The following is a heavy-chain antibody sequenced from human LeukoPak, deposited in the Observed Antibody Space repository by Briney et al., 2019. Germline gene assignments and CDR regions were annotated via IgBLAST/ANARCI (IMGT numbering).Heavy chain of an antibody. Sequence: PSQTLSLTCTDSGGSISSGSYYWSWIRQPAGKGLEWIGRIYTSGSTNYNPSLKSRVTISVDTSKNQFSLKLSSVTAADTAVYYCARSLGWYVVYWGQGTLVTVSS. D-gene: IGHD6-19*01. CDR1: GGSISSGSYY. J-gene: IGHJ4*02. CDR3: ARSLGWYVVY. CDR2: IYTSGST. V-gene: IGHV4-61*02.